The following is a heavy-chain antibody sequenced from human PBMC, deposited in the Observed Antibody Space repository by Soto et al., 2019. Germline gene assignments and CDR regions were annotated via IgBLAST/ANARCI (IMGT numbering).Heavy chain of an antibody. V-gene: IGHV4-31*03. CDR3: ARISSGWYSSTTDFDY. Sequence: SETLSLTCTVSGGSISSGGYYWSWIRQHPGKGLEWIGYIYYSGSTYYNPSLKSRVTISVDTSKNQFSLKLSSVTAADTAVYYCARISSGWYSSTTDFDYWGQGTLVTVPQ. CDR2: IYYSGST. D-gene: IGHD6-19*01. J-gene: IGHJ4*02. CDR1: GGSISSGGYY.